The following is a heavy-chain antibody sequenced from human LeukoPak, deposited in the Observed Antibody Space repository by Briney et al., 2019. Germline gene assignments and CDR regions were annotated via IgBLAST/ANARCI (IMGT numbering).Heavy chain of an antibody. Sequence: TGGSLRLSCVASGFTFRDFSMSWVRQAPGKGLEWVSVISNGGDHTYYADSVKGRFAISRDNSKNTLYLQMNSLRTEDTVIYYCAKDRLYFGNDFGDYWGQGTLATVSS. J-gene: IGHJ4*02. CDR3: AKDRLYFGNDFGDY. D-gene: IGHD3-9*01. CDR1: GFTFRDFS. V-gene: IGHV3-23*01. CDR2: ISNGGDHT.